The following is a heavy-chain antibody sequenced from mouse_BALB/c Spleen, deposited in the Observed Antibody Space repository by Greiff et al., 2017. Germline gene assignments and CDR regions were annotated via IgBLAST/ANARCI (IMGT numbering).Heavy chain of an antibody. J-gene: IGHJ2*01. CDR3: ARRAFFDY. V-gene: IGHV3-2*02. D-gene: IGHD6-1*01. CDR1: GYSITSAYA. CDR2: ISYSVST. Sequence: EVKLQESGPGLVKPSQSLSLTCTVTGYSITSAYAWNWIRQFPGNKLEWMGYISYSVSTSYNPSLKSRISITRDTSKNQFFLQLNSVTTEDTATYYCARRAFFDYWGQGTTLTVSS.